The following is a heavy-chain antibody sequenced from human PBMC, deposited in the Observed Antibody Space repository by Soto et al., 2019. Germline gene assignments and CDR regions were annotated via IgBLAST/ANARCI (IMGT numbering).Heavy chain of an antibody. J-gene: IGHJ6*02. Sequence: QVQLVQSGAEVLKPGSSVKLSCKTSGDTFDTFAISWVRQAPGQGLEWMGGIIPIFRTPDYTQKFQGRVTIPADVSTSTAYMELSSLRSEDTAVYYCARDKGRGQRGGNYYYALDVWGQGTTVTVSS. V-gene: IGHV1-69*12. D-gene: IGHD1-1*01. CDR2: IIPIFRTP. CDR3: ARDKGRGQRGGNYYYALDV. CDR1: GDTFDTFA.